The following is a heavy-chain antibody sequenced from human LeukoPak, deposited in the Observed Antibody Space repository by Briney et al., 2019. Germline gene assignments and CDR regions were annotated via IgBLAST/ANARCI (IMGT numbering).Heavy chain of an antibody. V-gene: IGHV3-30*03. J-gene: IGHJ4*02. CDR2: ISYDGNNK. D-gene: IGHD3-9*01. Sequence: GGSLRLSCAASGFTFSSYGMHWVRQAPGKGLEWVAIISYDGNNKYYVDSVKGRFTISRDNSKNTLYLQMNSLRTEDTAVYYCARERSDWSFDYWSQGTLVTVSS. CDR1: GFTFSSYG. CDR3: ARERSDWSFDY.